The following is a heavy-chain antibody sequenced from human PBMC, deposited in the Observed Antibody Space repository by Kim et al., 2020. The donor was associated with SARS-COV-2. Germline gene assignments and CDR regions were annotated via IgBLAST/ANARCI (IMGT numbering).Heavy chain of an antibody. Sequence: ADSVQGRLTISRDNSRNTLYLQMNSLRVEDTAVYNCAVGGRYGGNSPFDYWGQGTLVTVSS. CDR3: AVGGRYGGNSPFDY. V-gene: IGHV3-30*07. J-gene: IGHJ4*02. D-gene: IGHD2-21*02.